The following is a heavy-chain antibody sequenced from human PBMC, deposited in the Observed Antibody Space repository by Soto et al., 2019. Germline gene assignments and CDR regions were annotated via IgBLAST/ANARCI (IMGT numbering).Heavy chain of an antibody. CDR2: INPNSGGT. CDR1: GYTFTGYY. J-gene: IGHJ4*02. Sequence: ASVKVSCKASGYTFTGYYMHWVRQAPGQGLEWMGWINPNSGGTNYAQKFQGRVTMTRDTSISTAYMELSRLRSEDTAVYYCARGVGEGVTPGGWYSYWGQGTQVTVSS. D-gene: IGHD6-19*01. CDR3: ARGVGEGVTPGGWYSY. V-gene: IGHV1-2*02.